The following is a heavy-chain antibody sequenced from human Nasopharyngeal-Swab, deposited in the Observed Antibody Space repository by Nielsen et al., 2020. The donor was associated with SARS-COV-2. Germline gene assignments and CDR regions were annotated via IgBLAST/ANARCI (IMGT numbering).Heavy chain of an antibody. Sequence: GESLKISCEASGFRLSSYSLHWVRQAPGKGLEWVSSIRSSGSFISYADSVKGRFTISRDNAKNSLYLQMNSLRAEDTAVYYCARDGAAVAGTTSYYYYGMDVWGQGTTVTVSS. D-gene: IGHD6-19*01. CDR2: IRSSGSFI. CDR1: GFRLSSYS. CDR3: ARDGAAVAGTTSYYYYGMDV. V-gene: IGHV3-21*01. J-gene: IGHJ6*02.